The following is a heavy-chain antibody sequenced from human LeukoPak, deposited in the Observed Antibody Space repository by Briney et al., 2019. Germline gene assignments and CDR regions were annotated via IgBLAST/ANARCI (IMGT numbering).Heavy chain of an antibody. Sequence: GGSLRLSCAASGFTFDDYGMSWVRHAPGKGLESVSGINWNGGSTGYADSVKGRFTISRDNAKNSLYLQMNSLRAEDTALYYCARDSVPYCGGDCYRVYFDYWGQGTLVTVSS. J-gene: IGHJ4*02. D-gene: IGHD2-21*02. CDR2: INWNGGST. CDR3: ARDSVPYCGGDCYRVYFDY. CDR1: GFTFDDYG. V-gene: IGHV3-20*04.